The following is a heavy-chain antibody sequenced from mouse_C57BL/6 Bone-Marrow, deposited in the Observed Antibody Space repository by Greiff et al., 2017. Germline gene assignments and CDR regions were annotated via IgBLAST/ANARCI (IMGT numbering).Heavy chain of an antibody. D-gene: IGHD1-1*01. V-gene: IGHV3-6*01. J-gene: IGHJ1*03. Sequence: EVKVEESGPGLVKPSQSLSLTCSVTGYSITSGYYWNWIRQFPGNKLEWMGYISYDGSNNYNPSLKNRISITHDTSKNQFFLKLNSVTTEDTATYYCARHYDGSSYWYFDVWGTGTTVTVSS. CDR3: ARHYDGSSYWYFDV. CDR2: ISYDGSN. CDR1: GYSITSGYY.